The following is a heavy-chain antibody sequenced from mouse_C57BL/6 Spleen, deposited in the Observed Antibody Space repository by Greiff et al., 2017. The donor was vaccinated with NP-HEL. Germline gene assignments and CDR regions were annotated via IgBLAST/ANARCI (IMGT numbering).Heavy chain of an antibody. D-gene: IGHD2-2*01. V-gene: IGHV7-3*01. CDR1: GFTFTDYY. Sequence: EVKLMESGGGLVQPGGSLSLSCAASGFTFTDYYMSWVRQPPGKALEWMGFIRNKANGYTTEYSASVKGRFTISRDNSQSILYLQMIALRGEDSATYYCARPDGYEGYYYAMDYWGQGTSVTVSS. CDR2: IRNKANGYTT. J-gene: IGHJ4*01. CDR3: ARPDGYEGYYYAMDY.